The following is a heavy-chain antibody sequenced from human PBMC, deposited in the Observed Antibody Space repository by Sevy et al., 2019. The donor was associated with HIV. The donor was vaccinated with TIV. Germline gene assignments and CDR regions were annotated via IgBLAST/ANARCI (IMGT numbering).Heavy chain of an antibody. J-gene: IGHJ4*02. V-gene: IGHV3-21*01. CDR3: ASEGVVDTDY. CDR1: GFTFSSYS. D-gene: IGHD5-18*01. CDR2: ISSSSSYI. Sequence: GGSLRLSCAASGFTFSSYSMNWVRQAPGKGLEWVSSISSSSSYIYYAVSVKGRFTISRDNAKNSLYLQMNSLRAEDTAVYYCASEGVVDTDYWGQGTLVTVSS.